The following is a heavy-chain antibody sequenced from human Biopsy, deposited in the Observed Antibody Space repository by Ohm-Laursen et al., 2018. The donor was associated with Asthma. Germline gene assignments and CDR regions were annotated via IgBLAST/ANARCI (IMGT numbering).Heavy chain of an antibody. CDR2: ISVYNGNT. Sequence: SVKVSCKASGYTFNSAGITCVRQAPGQGLEWMGWISVYNGNTKVAQKLQDRVTMITDTSTSTAYMELRSLRSDDTAVYFCARAVDYSHYYGIDVWGQGTTVTVS. J-gene: IGHJ6*02. CDR1: GYTFNSAG. V-gene: IGHV1-18*01. CDR3: ARAVDYSHYYGIDV. D-gene: IGHD3-10*01.